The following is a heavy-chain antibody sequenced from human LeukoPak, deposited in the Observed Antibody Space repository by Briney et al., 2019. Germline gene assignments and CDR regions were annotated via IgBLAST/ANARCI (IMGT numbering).Heavy chain of an antibody. CDR3: ARDPNGDYIGTFDM. Sequence: AGGSLRLSCAASGFTFSSYAMSWVRQAPGKGLEWVSAISGSGGSTYYADSVKGRFTISRDNSKNTLYLQMNSLRAEDTAVYFCARDPNGDYIGTFDMWGRGTMVSVSS. CDR1: GFTFSSYA. CDR2: ISGSGGST. D-gene: IGHD4-17*01. V-gene: IGHV3-23*01. J-gene: IGHJ3*02.